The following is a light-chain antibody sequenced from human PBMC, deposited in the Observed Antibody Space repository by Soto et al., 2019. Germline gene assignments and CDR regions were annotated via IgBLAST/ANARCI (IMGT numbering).Light chain of an antibody. J-gene: IGKJ4*01. CDR2: GAS. CDR1: QSVSSNS. V-gene: IGKV3-20*01. CDR3: QQYGSSPLT. Sequence: EIVLSQSPDTLSLSPGERATLSCRASQSVSSNSLAWYQQKPGQAPRLLIYGASRRATGVPDRFSGSGSGTDFTLTIRRLEPEDFAVYFCQQYGSSPLTFGVGTRVEIK.